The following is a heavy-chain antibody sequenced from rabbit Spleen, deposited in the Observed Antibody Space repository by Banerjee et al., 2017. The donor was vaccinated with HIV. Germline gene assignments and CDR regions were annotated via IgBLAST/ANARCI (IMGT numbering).Heavy chain of an antibody. CDR3: ARGSATMTMVITGFYFNL. CDR1: GIDLSSSYY. V-gene: IGHV1S45*01. D-gene: IGHD2-1*01. J-gene: IGHJ4*01. CDR2: IYAGSFDST. Sequence: QEQLVESGGDLVKPGASLTLTCTASGIDLSSSYYMCWVRQAPGKGLEWIACIYAGSFDSTVYASWAKGRFTISRTSSTTVTLQVTSLTAADTATYFCARGSATMTMVITGFYFNLWGPGTLVTVS.